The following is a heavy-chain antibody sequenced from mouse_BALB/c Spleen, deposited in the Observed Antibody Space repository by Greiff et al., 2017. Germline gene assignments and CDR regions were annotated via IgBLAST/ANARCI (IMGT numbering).Heavy chain of an antibody. D-gene: IGHD1-1*01. V-gene: IGHV5-6-3*01. J-gene: IGHJ4*01. Sequence: EVKLMESGGGLVQPGGSLKLSCAASGFTFSSYGMSWVRQTPDKRLELVATINSNGGSTYYPDSVKGRFTISRDNAKNTLYLQMSSLKSEDTAMYYCARNSPYYYGSSYGYAMDYWGQGTSVTVSS. CDR1: GFTFSSYG. CDR3: ARNSPYYYGSSYGYAMDY. CDR2: INSNGGST.